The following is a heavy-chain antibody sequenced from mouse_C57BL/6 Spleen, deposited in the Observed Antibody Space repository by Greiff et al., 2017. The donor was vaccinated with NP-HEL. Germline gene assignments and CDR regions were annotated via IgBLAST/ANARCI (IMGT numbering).Heavy chain of an antibody. CDR1: GYTFTDYY. J-gene: IGHJ3*01. D-gene: IGHD2-13*01. CDR2: INPNNGGT. CDR3: SRGVTSRYAY. V-gene: IGHV1-26*01. Sequence: VQLQQSGPELVKPGASVKISCKASGYTFTDYYMNWVKQSHGKSLEWIGDINPNNGGTSYNQQFKGQATLTVDKSSSTAYMELRSLTSEDSAVYYCSRGVTSRYAYWGQGTLVTVSA.